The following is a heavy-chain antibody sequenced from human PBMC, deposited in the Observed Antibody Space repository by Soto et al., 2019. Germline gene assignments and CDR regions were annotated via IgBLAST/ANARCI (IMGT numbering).Heavy chain of an antibody. J-gene: IGHJ4*02. CDR2: IYYSGST. CDR1: GGSVSSTSYY. D-gene: IGHD2-21*01. CDR3: ARIVGIRTGPRQRYYFDY. V-gene: IGHV4-39*01. Sequence: QLQLQDSGPGLVKPSETLSLTCTVSGGSVSSTSYYWGWIRQPPGKGLEWIGSIYYSGSTYYNPSLKCRVTISVDTSKNGFSLKLSSVTAADTAVYYCARIVGIRTGPRQRYYFDYWCQGTLVTVPS.